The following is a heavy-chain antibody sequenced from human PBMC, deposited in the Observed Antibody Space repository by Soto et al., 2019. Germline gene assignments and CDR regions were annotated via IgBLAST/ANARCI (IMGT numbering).Heavy chain of an antibody. J-gene: IGHJ5*02. Sequence: ASVKVSCKASGYTFTSYDINWVRQATGQGLEWMGWMNPNSGNTGYAQKFQGRVTMTRNTSISTAYMELSSLRSEDTAVYYCARGQSEIYDFWSGYYTSGWFDPWGQGTLVTVSS. CDR2: MNPNSGNT. V-gene: IGHV1-8*01. CDR1: GYTFTSYD. CDR3: ARGQSEIYDFWSGYYTSGWFDP. D-gene: IGHD3-3*01.